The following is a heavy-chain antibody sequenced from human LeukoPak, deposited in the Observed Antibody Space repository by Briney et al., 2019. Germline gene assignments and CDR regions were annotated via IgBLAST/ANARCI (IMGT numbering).Heavy chain of an antibody. J-gene: IGHJ4*02. CDR3: ATIRVYGSGSYLPDYYFDY. Sequence: ASVKVSCKVSGYTLTELSMHWVRQAPGKGLEWMGGFDPEDGKTIYAQKFQGRVTMTEDTSTDTAYMELSSLRSEDTAVYYCATIRVYGSGSYLPDYYFDYWGQGTLVTVSS. CDR1: GYTLTELS. V-gene: IGHV1-24*01. D-gene: IGHD3-10*01. CDR2: FDPEDGKT.